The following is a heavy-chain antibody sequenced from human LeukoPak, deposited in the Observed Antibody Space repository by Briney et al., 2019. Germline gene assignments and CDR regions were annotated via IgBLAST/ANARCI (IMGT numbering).Heavy chain of an antibody. CDR1: GGTFSSYA. Sequence: SVKVSCKASGGTFSSYAISWVRQAPGQGLEWMGGIIPIFGTANYAQKFQGRVTITADESTSTAYMGLSSLRSEDTAVYYCASRVAVDNWFDPWGQGTLVTVSS. CDR2: IIPIFGTA. V-gene: IGHV1-69*13. J-gene: IGHJ5*02. D-gene: IGHD2-2*01. CDR3: ASRVAVDNWFDP.